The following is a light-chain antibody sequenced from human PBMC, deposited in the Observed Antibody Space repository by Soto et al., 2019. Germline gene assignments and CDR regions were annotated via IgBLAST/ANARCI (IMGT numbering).Light chain of an antibody. CDR3: QQYNNWPPWT. V-gene: IGKV3-15*01. CDR2: GAS. Sequence: ELVMTQSPATLSVSPGERATLSCRASQSVSGNLAWYQQKPGQAPRLLIYGASTRATGIPARFSGSGSGTEFTPTISSLQSEDFAVYYCQQYNNWPPWTFGQGTKVELK. J-gene: IGKJ1*01. CDR1: QSVSGN.